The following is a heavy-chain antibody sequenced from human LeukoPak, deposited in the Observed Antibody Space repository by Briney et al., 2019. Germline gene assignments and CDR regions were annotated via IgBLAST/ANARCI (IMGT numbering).Heavy chain of an antibody. J-gene: IGHJ6*03. V-gene: IGHV3-23*01. CDR2: ITTSGGST. CDR3: AKRGHPTVGHHYLDV. Sequence: GGSLRLSCAASGFTFSSYDMSWVRQAPGEGLEWVSSITTSGGSTFYADSVMGRLTISRDNSRNTLYLQMNSLSAEDTAIYYCAKRGHPTVGHHYLDVWGKGTTVSVSS. CDR1: GFTFSSYD. D-gene: IGHD1-1*01.